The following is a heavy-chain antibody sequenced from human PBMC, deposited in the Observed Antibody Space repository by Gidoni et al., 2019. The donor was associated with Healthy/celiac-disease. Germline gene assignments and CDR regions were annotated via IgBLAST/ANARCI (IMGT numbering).Heavy chain of an antibody. J-gene: IGHJ4*02. CDR1: GFTFSNAW. CDR2: IKSKTDGGTT. Sequence: EVQLVESGGGLVKPGGSLRLSCAASGFTFSNAWMSWVRQAPGKGLEWVGRIKSKTDGGTTDYAAPVKGRFTISRDDSKNTLYLQMNSLKTEDTAVYYCTTRPIAAAGLDYWGQGTLVTVSS. CDR3: TTRPIAAAGLDY. V-gene: IGHV3-15*01. D-gene: IGHD6-13*01.